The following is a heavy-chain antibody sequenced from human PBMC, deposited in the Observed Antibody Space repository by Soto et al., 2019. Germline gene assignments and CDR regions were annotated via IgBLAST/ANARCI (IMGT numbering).Heavy chain of an antibody. V-gene: IGHV3-21*01. J-gene: IGHJ6*02. CDR1: GFTFSSYS. Sequence: EGSLRLSCAASGFTFSSYSMNWVRQAPGKGLEWVSSISSSSSYIYYADSVKGRFTISRDNAKNSLYLQMNSLRAEDTAVYYCARGFSRIAAAGTGYYYYGMDVWGQGTTVTVSS. D-gene: IGHD6-13*01. CDR3: ARGFSRIAAAGTGYYYYGMDV. CDR2: ISSSSSYI.